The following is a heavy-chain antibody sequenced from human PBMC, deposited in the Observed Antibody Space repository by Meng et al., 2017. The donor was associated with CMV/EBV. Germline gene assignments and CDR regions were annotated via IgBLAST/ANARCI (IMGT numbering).Heavy chain of an antibody. CDR1: GVTFSSYG. CDR2: IRNDETDK. D-gene: IGHD2-15*01. CDR3: ARDGGCNGGCEEFAFDI. Sequence: QLQLVESGGGVVPPGGSLRLSCAGLGVTFSSYGMHWVRQATGKGLEWMAFIRNDETDKWYADSVKGRFTISRDNSKNTLYLHINSLRVEDSAVFYCARDGGCNGGCEEFAFDIWGQVTMVTVSS. V-gene: IGHV3-30*02. J-gene: IGHJ3*02.